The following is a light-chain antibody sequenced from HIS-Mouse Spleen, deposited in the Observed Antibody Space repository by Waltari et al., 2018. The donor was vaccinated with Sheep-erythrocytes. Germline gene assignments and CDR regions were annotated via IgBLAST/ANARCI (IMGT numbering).Light chain of an antibody. Sequence: SYELTQPPSVSVSPGQTASIPCSGAKLGVKYACWYQQKPGQSPVLVIYQDSKRPSGIPERFSGSNSGNTATLTISGTQAMDEADYYCQAWDSSTAVVFGGGTKLTVL. CDR2: QDS. J-gene: IGLJ2*01. V-gene: IGLV3-1*01. CDR3: QAWDSSTAVV. CDR1: KLGVKY.